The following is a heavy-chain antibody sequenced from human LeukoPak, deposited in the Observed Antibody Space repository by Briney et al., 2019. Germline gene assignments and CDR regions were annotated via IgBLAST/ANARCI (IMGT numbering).Heavy chain of an antibody. Sequence: SETLSLTCTVSGGSISSYYWSWIRQPPGKGLEWIGYIYYSGSTNYNPSLKSRVTISVDTSKNQFSLRLSPVTAADTAVYYCARDRPSGTRAFDIWGQGTMVTVSS. D-gene: IGHD3-3*01. J-gene: IGHJ3*02. CDR2: IYYSGST. CDR1: GGSISSYY. V-gene: IGHV4-59*12. CDR3: ARDRPSGTRAFDI.